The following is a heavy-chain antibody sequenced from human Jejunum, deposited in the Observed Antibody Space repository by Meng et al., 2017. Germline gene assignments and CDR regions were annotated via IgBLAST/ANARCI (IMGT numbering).Heavy chain of an antibody. CDR2: INDSGST. J-gene: IGHJ4*02. Sequence: QVQLQQWGAGLLKPSETLSLTCSVYCGSCSGHYWTWIRQPPGKGLEWIGEINDSGSTHYNPSLGSRVTISVDTSKSQFSLKLISVTAADTGVYYCVDSKWSANYWGQGTLVTVSS. V-gene: IGHV4-34*01. CDR3: VDSKWSANY. D-gene: IGHD3-3*01. CDR1: CGSCSGHY.